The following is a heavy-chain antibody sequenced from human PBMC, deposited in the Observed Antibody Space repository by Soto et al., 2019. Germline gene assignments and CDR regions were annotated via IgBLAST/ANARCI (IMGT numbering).Heavy chain of an antibody. D-gene: IGHD3-3*01. J-gene: IGHJ6*02. CDR3: ARDLPIDDFWSGYGYYGMDV. V-gene: IGHV4-31*03. Sequence: SETLSLTCTVSGGSISSGGYYWSWIRQHPGKGLEWIGYIYYSGSTYYNPSLKSRVTISVDTSKNQFSLKLSSVTAADTAVYYCARDLPIDDFWSGYGYYGMDVWGQGTKVTVSS. CDR1: GGSISSGGYY. CDR2: IYYSGST.